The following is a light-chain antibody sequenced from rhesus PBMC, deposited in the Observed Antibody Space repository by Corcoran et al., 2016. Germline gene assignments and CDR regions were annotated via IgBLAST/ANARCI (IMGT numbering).Light chain of an antibody. J-gene: IGKJ1*01. V-gene: IGKV1-25*01. CDR3: QQYHSIPWT. Sequence: DIQMTPSPSSLSASVGDRVTITCRASQGITNDLAWHQQKPGETPKLLIYEASSLQSGIPPRFSGSGSGADFTLTISNLQPEDFATYYCQQYHSIPWTFGQGTKVEI. CDR1: QGITND. CDR2: EAS.